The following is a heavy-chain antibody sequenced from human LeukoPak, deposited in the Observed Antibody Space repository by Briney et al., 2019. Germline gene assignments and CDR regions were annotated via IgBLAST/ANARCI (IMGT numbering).Heavy chain of an antibody. CDR2: ISYDGSNK. D-gene: IGHD2-21*01. V-gene: IGHV3-30-3*01. CDR3: ARQQTYGIVRDTAFDI. Sequence: GGSLRLSCAASGFTFSSYAMHWVRQAPGKGLEWVAVISYDGSNKYYADSVKGRFTISRDNSKNTLYLQMNCLRAEDTAVYYCARQQTYGIVRDTAFDIWGQGTKVTISS. J-gene: IGHJ3*02. CDR1: GFTFSSYA.